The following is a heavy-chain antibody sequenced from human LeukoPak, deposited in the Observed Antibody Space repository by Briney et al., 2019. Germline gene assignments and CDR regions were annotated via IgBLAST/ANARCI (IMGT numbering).Heavy chain of an antibody. CDR1: GYTFTGHY. CDR3: ARLYYYDSSGYALDY. V-gene: IGHV1-2*02. CDR2: INPNSGGT. D-gene: IGHD3-22*01. J-gene: IGHJ4*02. Sequence: ASVKVSCKASGYTFTGHYMHWVRQAPGQGLEWMGWINPNSGGTNYAQKFQGRVTMTRDTSISTAYMELSRLRSDDTAVYYCARLYYYDSSGYALDYWGQGTLVTVSS.